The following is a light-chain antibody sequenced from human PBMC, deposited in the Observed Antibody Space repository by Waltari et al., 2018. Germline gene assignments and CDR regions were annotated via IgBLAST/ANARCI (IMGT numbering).Light chain of an antibody. CDR3: SSYAGRNNFV. J-gene: IGLJ1*01. CDR1: SSDVGGHDY. Sequence: QSALTQPPSASGSPGQSVTISCTGTSSDVGGHDYVSWYQQHPGKAPKLIIYEVSKSPSGVPFHFSGSKSGNAASRTVSGLQAEDEADYDCSSYAGRNNFVFGTGTQVTLL. CDR2: EVS. V-gene: IGLV2-8*01.